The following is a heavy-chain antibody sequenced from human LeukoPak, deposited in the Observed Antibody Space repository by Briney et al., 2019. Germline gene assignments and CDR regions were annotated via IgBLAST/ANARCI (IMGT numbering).Heavy chain of an antibody. D-gene: IGHD3-10*01. J-gene: IGHJ5*02. Sequence: SVKVSCKASGGTFSSYAISWVRQAPGQGLEWMGRIIPILGIANYAQKFQGRVTITADKSTSTAYMELSSLRSEDTAVYYCASWLMVRGVSGWFDPWGQGTLVTVSS. CDR3: ASWLMVRGVSGWFDP. CDR2: IIPILGIA. CDR1: GGTFSSYA. V-gene: IGHV1-69*04.